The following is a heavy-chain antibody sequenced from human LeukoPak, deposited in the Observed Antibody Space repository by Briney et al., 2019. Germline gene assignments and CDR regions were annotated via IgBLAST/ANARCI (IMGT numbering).Heavy chain of an antibody. J-gene: IGHJ4*02. D-gene: IGHD5-12*01. V-gene: IGHV3-74*01. Sequence: PGGSLRLSCAASGFTFSSYWMHWVRQAPGKGLVWVSRINSDGSSTRYADSVKGRFTISRDNAKNTLYLQMNSLRAEDTAVYYCARDKGIYSDYDYWGQGTLVTVSS. CDR2: INSDGSST. CDR3: ARDKGIYSDYDY. CDR1: GFTFSSYW.